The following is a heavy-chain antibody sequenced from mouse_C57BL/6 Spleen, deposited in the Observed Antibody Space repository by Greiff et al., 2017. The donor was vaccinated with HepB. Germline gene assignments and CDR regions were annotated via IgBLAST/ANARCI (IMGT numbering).Heavy chain of an antibody. CDR2: IYPGDGDT. Sequence: VQLVESGAELVKPGASVKISCKASGYAFSSYWMNWVKQRPGKGLEWIGQIYPGDGDTNYNGKFKGKATLTADKSSSTAYMQLSSLTSEDSAVYFCARLGTVVADYWGQGTTLTVSS. V-gene: IGHV1-80*01. J-gene: IGHJ2*01. D-gene: IGHD1-1*01. CDR1: GYAFSSYW. CDR3: ARLGTVVADY.